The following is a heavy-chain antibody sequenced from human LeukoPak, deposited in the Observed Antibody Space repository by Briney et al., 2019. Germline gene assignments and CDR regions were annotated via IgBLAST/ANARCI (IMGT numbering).Heavy chain of an antibody. Sequence: SETLSLICTVSGGSISSSSYYWGWIRQPPGKGLEWIGSIYYSGSTYYNPSLKSRVTISVDTSKNQFSLKLSSVTAADTAVYYCARELHDLVLYRFDPWGQGTLVTVSS. CDR1: GGSISSSSYY. V-gene: IGHV4-39*07. D-gene: IGHD2-2*02. CDR2: IYYSGST. J-gene: IGHJ5*02. CDR3: ARELHDLVLYRFDP.